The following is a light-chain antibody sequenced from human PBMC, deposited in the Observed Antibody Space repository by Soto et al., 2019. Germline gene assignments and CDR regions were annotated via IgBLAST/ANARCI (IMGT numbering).Light chain of an antibody. V-gene: IGKV1D-8*02. CDR1: QGISSY. Sequence: AIRLAQYPSLVCASRGERVSIRWRMSQGISSYLAWYQQKPGKAPELLIYSASTLQSGVPSRFSGGGSETDFTLTISSLQPEDFATYYCQQANSFPRTFGQGTKVDIK. CDR2: SAS. CDR3: QQANSFPRT. J-gene: IGKJ1*01.